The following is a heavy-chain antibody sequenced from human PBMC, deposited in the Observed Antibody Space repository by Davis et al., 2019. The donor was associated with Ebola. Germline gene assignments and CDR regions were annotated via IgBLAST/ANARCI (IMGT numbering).Heavy chain of an antibody. J-gene: IGHJ3*02. CDR2: ISGYNGHT. Sequence: ASVKVSCKASGYTFTGHSVGWARQVPGQGLEWMGWISGYNGHTNYAQKFQGRVTVTRDTSTTTVYKDLSSLISEDTALYYCTTPGGQDSGYDVFDIWGQGTMVTVSS. CDR1: GYTFTGHS. D-gene: IGHD5-12*01. CDR3: TTPGGQDSGYDVFDI. V-gene: IGHV1-18*04.